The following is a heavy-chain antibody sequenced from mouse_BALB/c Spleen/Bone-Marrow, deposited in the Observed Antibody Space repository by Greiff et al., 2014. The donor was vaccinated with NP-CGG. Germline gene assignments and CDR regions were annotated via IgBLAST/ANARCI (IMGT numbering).Heavy chain of an antibody. Sequence: EVQVVESGAELVKPGASVKLSCTASGFNIKDTYMHWVKQRPEQGLEWIGRIDPANGNTKYDPKFQGKATITADTSSNTAYLQLRSLTSEDTAVYYCATYYYGSSWGSAYWGQGTLVTVSA. CDR2: IDPANGNT. J-gene: IGHJ3*01. CDR3: ATYYYGSSWGSAY. CDR1: GFNIKDTY. V-gene: IGHV14-3*02. D-gene: IGHD1-1*01.